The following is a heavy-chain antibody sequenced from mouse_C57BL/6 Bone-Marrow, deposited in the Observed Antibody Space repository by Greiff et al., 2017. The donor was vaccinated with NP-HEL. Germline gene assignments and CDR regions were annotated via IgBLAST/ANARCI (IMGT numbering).Heavy chain of an antibody. CDR2: ISSGGSYT. J-gene: IGHJ1*03. CDR3: ARKGLYYYGLYWYFDV. Sequence: EVQLVESGGDLVKPGGSLKLSCAASGFTFSSYGMSWVRQTPDKRLEWVATISSGGSYTYYPDSVKGRFTISRDNAKNTLYLQMSSLKSEDTAMYDCARKGLYYYGLYWYFDVWGTGTTVTVSS. V-gene: IGHV5-6*01. CDR1: GFTFSSYG. D-gene: IGHD1-1*01.